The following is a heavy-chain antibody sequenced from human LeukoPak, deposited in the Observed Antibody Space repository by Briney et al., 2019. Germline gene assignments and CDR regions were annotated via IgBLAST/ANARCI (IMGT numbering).Heavy chain of an antibody. CDR1: GFTFTNAW. Sequence: GGSLRLSCVASGFTFTNAWMSWVRQAPGKGLEWVGHIKSNPDGGTTDYTAPLKGRFIISRDDSKHTLYLQMNSLKTDDTAVYFCAKYDTSVNFGYWGQGTLVTVSS. V-gene: IGHV3-15*01. CDR2: IKSNPDGGTT. CDR3: AKYDTSVNFGY. J-gene: IGHJ4*02. D-gene: IGHD3-22*01.